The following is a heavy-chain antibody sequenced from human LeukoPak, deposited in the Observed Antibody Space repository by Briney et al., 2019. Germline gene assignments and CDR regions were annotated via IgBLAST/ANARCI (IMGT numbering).Heavy chain of an antibody. J-gene: IGHJ4*02. CDR2: INTNTGNP. Sequence: EASVNVSCKASGYTFTTYAMNWVRQAPGQGLEWMGWINTNTGNPIYAQGFAGRFVLSLDTSVSTAYLQISSLKAEDTAVYYCARRVPFDLWGQGTLVTVSS. D-gene: IGHD4/OR15-4a*01. CDR3: ARRVPFDL. CDR1: GYTFTTYA. V-gene: IGHV7-4-1*02.